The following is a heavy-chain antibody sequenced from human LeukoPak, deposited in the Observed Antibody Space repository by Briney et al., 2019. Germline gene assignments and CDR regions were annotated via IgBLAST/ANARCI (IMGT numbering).Heavy chain of an antibody. J-gene: IGHJ4*02. V-gene: IGHV3-7*04. Sequence: GGSLRLSCATSGFTFSRYWMNWVRQAPGRGLEWVANIKPDGSGTYYVDSVKGRFTISRDNSKNTLYLQMNSLRAEDTAVYYCAKEKYGYSSGWYSAFDYWGQGTLVTVSS. CDR3: AKEKYGYSSGWYSAFDY. CDR2: IKPDGSGT. CDR1: GFTFSRYW. D-gene: IGHD6-19*01.